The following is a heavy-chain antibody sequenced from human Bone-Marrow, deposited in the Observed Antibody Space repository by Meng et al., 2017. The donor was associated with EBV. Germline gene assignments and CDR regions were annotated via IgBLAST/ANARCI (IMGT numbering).Heavy chain of an antibody. CDR2: INPDGSVI. CDR1: GFTLRSYW. V-gene: IGHV3-74*01. Sequence: EVQVMESXXGXVRXGGXLRLSCAASGFTLRSYWVHWVRQAPGKGLVWVSRINPDGSVITYADSVKGRFTISRDNAKNTVYLQMNNLRAEDTAVYYCAKDCFGDKDSWGQGTLVTVSS. J-gene: IGHJ4*02. CDR3: AKDCFGDKDS. D-gene: IGHD2-21*01.